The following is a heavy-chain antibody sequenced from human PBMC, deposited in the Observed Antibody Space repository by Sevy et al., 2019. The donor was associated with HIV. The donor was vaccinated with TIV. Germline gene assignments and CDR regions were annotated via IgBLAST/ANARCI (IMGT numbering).Heavy chain of an antibody. CDR2: IYYSGST. CDR3: ARIGDYYDSSGYYGGFDY. V-gene: IGHV4-39*01. CDR1: GGSISSSSYY. D-gene: IGHD3-22*01. J-gene: IGHJ4*02. Sequence: SETLSLTCTVSGGSISSSSYYWGWIRQPPGKGLEWIGSIYYSGSTYYDPSLKSRDTISVDTSKNQFPLKLSSVTAADTAVYYCARIGDYYDSSGYYGGFDYWGQGTLVTVSS.